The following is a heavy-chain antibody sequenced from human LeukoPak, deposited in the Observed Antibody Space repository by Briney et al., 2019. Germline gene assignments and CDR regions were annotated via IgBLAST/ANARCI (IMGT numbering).Heavy chain of an antibody. Sequence: GGSLRLSCAASGFTFSSYWMHWVRQAPGKGLVWVSRINSDGSSTSYADSVKGRFTISRDNAKNTLYLQMNSLRAEDTAVYYCARLYYGIWLGYYYYMDVWGKGTTVTVSS. V-gene: IGHV3-74*01. CDR3: ARLYYGIWLGYYYYMDV. CDR2: INSDGSST. D-gene: IGHD3-9*01. J-gene: IGHJ6*03. CDR1: GFTFSSYW.